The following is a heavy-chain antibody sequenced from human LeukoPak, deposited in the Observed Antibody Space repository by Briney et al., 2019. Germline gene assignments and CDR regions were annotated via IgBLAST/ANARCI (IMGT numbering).Heavy chain of an antibody. V-gene: IGHV4-59*01. D-gene: IGHD6-13*01. Sequence: PSETLSLTCTVSGGSISSYYWSWIRQPPGKGLEWIGYIYYGGSTNYNPSLKSRAPLSVDTSKNQFSLKLSSVTAADTAVYYCARDFGIAAAGSAFDIWGQGTMVTVAS. CDR2: IYYGGST. J-gene: IGHJ3*02. CDR3: ARDFGIAAAGSAFDI. CDR1: GGSISSYY.